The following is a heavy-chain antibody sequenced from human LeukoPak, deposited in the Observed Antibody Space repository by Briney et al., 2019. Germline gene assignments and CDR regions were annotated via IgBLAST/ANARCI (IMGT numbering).Heavy chain of an antibody. D-gene: IGHD6-13*01. V-gene: IGHV1-69*01. CDR2: IIPIFGTA. CDR3: AREQSGGGFRVAAAKGYAFDI. CDR1: GGTFSSYA. J-gene: IGHJ3*02. Sequence: GSSVKVSCKASGGTFSSYAISWVRQAPGQGLEWMGGIIPIFGTANYAQKFQGRVTITADESTSTAYMELSSLRSEDTAVYHCAREQSGGGFRVAAAKGYAFDIWGQGTMVTVSS.